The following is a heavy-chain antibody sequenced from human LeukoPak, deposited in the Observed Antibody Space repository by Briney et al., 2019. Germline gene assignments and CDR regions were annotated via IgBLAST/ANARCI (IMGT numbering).Heavy chain of an antibody. D-gene: IGHD2-15*01. V-gene: IGHV3-7*01. CDR3: ARDGSCFDY. CDR2: INKDGSKI. J-gene: IGHJ4*02. CDR1: GFTFSDYW. Sequence: GGSLRLSCAASGFTFSDYWMSWVRQTPGKGLEWVAKINKDGSKIYYVDSVKGRFTISRDNAKNSLFLQMDSLRAEDTAIYYCARDGSCFDYWGQGLQVTVSS.